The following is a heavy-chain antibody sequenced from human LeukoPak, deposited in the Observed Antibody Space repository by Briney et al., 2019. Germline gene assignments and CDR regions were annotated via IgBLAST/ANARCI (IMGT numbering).Heavy chain of an antibody. J-gene: IGHJ4*02. D-gene: IGHD3-22*01. CDR1: GGSVGSGTFY. CDR2: IYYSGST. V-gene: IGHV4-61*01. CDR3: ARYFASSGSLYYFDY. Sequence: SETLSLTCTVSGGSVGSGTFYWSWIRQPPGKGLEWIGDIYYSGSTNYNPSLKSRVTISVDTSKNQLSLRLSSVTAADTAVYYCARYFASSGSLYYFDYWGQGTLVTVSS.